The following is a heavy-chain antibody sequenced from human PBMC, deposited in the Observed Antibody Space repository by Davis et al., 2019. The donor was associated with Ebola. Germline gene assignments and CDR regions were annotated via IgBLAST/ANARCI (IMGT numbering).Heavy chain of an antibody. CDR3: ARSYLTYSGYGWAY. V-gene: IGHV3-21*04. Sequence: GGSLRLSCAASGFTFSIYSMNWVRQAPGKGLEWISSISSSSSYIYYADSVKGRFTISRDNAKNSLYLQMNSLRAEDPAVYYCARSYLTYSGYGWAYWGQGTLVTVSS. J-gene: IGHJ4*02. CDR1: GFTFSIYS. CDR2: ISSSSSYI. D-gene: IGHD5-12*01.